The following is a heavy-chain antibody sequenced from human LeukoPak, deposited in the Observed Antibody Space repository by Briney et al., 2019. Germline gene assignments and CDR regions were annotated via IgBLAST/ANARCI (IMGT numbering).Heavy chain of an antibody. V-gene: IGHV3-21*01. CDR3: AVASGSYSN. Sequence: GGSLRLSYAASGFTFSSYSVNWVRQAQGKGLEWVSSISSSSSYIYYADSVKGRFTISRDNAKNSLYLQMNSLKAEETAVYYCAVASGSYSNWGQGTLVTVSS. J-gene: IGHJ4*02. CDR1: GFTFSSYS. CDR2: ISSSSSYI. D-gene: IGHD1-26*01.